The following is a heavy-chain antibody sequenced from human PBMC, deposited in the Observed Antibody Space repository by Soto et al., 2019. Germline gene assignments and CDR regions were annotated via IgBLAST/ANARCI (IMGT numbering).Heavy chain of an antibody. J-gene: IGHJ5*02. CDR3: ARDPDMVRGVIRLNNWFDP. V-gene: IGHV3-23*01. Sequence: GGSLRLSCAASGFTFSSYAMSWVRQAPGKGLEWVSAISGSGGSTYYADSVKGRFTISRDNSKNTLYLQMNSLRAEDTAVYYCARDPDMVRGVIRLNNWFDPWGQGTLVTVSS. CDR2: ISGSGGST. CDR1: GFTFSSYA. D-gene: IGHD3-10*01.